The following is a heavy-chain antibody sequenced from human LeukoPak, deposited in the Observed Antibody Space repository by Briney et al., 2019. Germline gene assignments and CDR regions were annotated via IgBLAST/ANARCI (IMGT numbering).Heavy chain of an antibody. CDR3: ARSTTVTRPYYGMDV. CDR1: GGTFSSYA. J-gene: IGHJ6*02. V-gene: IGHV1-69*04. Sequence: ASVKVSCKASGGTFSSYAISWVRQAPGQGLEWMGRIIPILGIANYAQKFQGRVTITADKSTSTAYMELSSLRSEDTVVYYCARSTTVTRPYYGMDVWGQGTTVTVSS. D-gene: IGHD4-17*01. CDR2: IIPILGIA.